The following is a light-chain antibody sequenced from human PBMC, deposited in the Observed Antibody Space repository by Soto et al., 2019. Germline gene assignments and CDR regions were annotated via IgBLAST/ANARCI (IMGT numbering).Light chain of an antibody. CDR2: SNN. J-gene: IGLJ2*01. CDR3: AAWDDSLNGVV. CDR1: SSNIGSNT. V-gene: IGLV1-44*01. Sequence: QSVLTQPPSASGTPGQRVTISCSGSSSNIGSNTVNWYQQLPGTAPKLLIYSNNQRPSGVTDRFSGSKSGTSASLAISGLKSEDEDDYYCAAWDDSLNGVVFGGGTKLTVL.